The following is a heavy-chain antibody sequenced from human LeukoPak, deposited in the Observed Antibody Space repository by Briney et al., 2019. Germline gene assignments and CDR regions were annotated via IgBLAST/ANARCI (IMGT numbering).Heavy chain of an antibody. CDR3: ARTSSGSYYFDY. Sequence: PSETLSLTCAVYGGSFSGYYWSWIRQPPGKGLEWIGEINHSGSTNYNPSPKSRVTISVDTSKNQFSLKLSSVTAADTAVYYCARTSSGSYYFDYWGQGTLVTVSS. V-gene: IGHV4-34*01. D-gene: IGHD6-19*01. CDR1: GGSFSGYY. J-gene: IGHJ4*02. CDR2: INHSGST.